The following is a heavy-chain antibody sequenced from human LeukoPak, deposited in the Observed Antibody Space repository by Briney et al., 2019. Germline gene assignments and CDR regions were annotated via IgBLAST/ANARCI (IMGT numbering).Heavy chain of an antibody. CDR2: IHDSGST. J-gene: IGHJ4*02. D-gene: IGHD3-22*01. CDR1: GASISSGDYH. Sequence: SETLSLTCTVSGASISSGDYHWNWIRQPPGKGLEWIGFIHDSGSTYYNPSLKSRVTMSVDTSKNQFSLKLSSVTAADTAVYYCARKPIVNSAWYYFDYWGQGTLVTVSS. V-gene: IGHV4-30-4*01. CDR3: ARKPIVNSAWYYFDY.